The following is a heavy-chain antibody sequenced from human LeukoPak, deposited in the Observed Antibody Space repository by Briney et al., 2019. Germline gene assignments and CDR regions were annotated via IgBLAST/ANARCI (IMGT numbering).Heavy chain of an antibody. J-gene: IGHJ4*02. D-gene: IGHD2-15*01. V-gene: IGHV4-39*01. CDR1: GGSIGSSSYY. Sequence: SETLSLTCTVSGGSIGSSSYYWGWIRQPPGKGLEWIGSIYYSGSTYYNPSLKSRVTISVDTSKNQFSLKLSSVTAADTAVYYCASQVLAVDGIKLDYWGQGTLVTVSS. CDR3: ASQVLAVDGIKLDY. CDR2: IYYSGST.